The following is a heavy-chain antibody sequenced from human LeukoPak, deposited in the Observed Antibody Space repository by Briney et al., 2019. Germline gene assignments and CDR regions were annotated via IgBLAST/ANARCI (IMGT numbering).Heavy chain of an antibody. D-gene: IGHD2-2*01. CDR2: ITSTSNTM. Sequence: PGRSLRLSWAACGFTLSSYSMNRIRQTPLKGLGRRSDITSTSNTMYYADSVKGRFTISRDNAKNSLYLQMSSLRAEDTAVYYCARLPVVPAAIIYYYYYYMDVWGKGTTVTVSS. V-gene: IGHV3-48*01. CDR1: GFTLSSYS. CDR3: ARLPVVPAAIIYYYYYYMDV. J-gene: IGHJ6*03.